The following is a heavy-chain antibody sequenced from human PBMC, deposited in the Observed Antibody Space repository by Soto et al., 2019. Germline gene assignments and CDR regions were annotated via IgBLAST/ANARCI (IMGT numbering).Heavy chain of an antibody. J-gene: IGHJ6*02. CDR3: AGRDILTGYSHYYYYGMDV. Sequence: SVKVSCKASGVTFSSYAISWVRQAPGQGLEWMGGIIPIFGTANYAQKFQGRVTITADKSTSTAYMELSSLRSEDTAVYYCAGRDILTGYSHYYYYGMDVWGQGTTVTVSS. CDR1: GVTFSSYA. D-gene: IGHD3-9*01. CDR2: IIPIFGTA. V-gene: IGHV1-69*06.